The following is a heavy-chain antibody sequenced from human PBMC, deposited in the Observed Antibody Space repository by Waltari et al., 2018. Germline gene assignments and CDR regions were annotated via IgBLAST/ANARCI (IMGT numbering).Heavy chain of an antibody. Sequence: EVQVLESGGGLIQPGGSLRLSCAASKFIFRNYAMNWVRQAPGKGLEWVSAISSGGTSRYYADSVEGRFTISRDNSKNTLYLQMNSLRAEDTAIYYCAKDFGFCGGDCFPYFDLWGRGTLVTVSS. V-gene: IGHV3-23*01. CDR2: ISSGGTSR. CDR3: AKDFGFCGGDCFPYFDL. CDR1: KFIFRNYA. J-gene: IGHJ2*01. D-gene: IGHD2-21*02.